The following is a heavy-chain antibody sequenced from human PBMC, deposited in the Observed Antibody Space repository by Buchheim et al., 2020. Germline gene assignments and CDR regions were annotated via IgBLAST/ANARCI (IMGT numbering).Heavy chain of an antibody. D-gene: IGHD3-16*02. J-gene: IGHJ4*02. Sequence: QVQLQQWGAGLLKPSETLSLTCAVYGGSFSGYYWSWIRQPPGKGLEWIGEINHSGSTNYNPPLKSRVTISVDTSKNQFSLKLSSMTAADTAVYYCARSRGRGSYPVGYWGQGTL. V-gene: IGHV4-34*01. CDR1: GGSFSGYY. CDR2: INHSGST. CDR3: ARSRGRGSYPVGY.